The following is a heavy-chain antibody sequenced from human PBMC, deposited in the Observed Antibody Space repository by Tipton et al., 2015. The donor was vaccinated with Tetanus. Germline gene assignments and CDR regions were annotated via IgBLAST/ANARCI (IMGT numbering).Heavy chain of an antibody. CDR1: GGSVRSGDHY. CDR2: ISSSGST. Sequence: TLSLTCTVSGGSVRSGDHYWSWIRQPPGKGLEWLAYISSSGSTNSNYSLKSRITMSRDTSKNQFSLKLASVTAADTAVYYCARSKLLWFGESLSGFDSWGQGTLVTVSA. V-gene: IGHV4-61*08. D-gene: IGHD3-10*01. J-gene: IGHJ4*02. CDR3: ARSKLLWFGESLSGFDS.